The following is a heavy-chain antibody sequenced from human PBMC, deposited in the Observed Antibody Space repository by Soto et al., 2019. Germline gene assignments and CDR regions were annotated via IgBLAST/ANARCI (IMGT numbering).Heavy chain of an antibody. CDR2: INPNSGGT. CDR1: GYTFTAYY. Sequence: QVQLVQSGAEVRKPGASVKVSCKASGYTFTAYYMHWVRQAPGQGLEWMGWINPNSGGTNYAQQFQGRVTMTRDTSISTAYMELSSLRSDDTAVYYCVRVGGREGNNAAPFNYGMDVWGQGTTVTVS. CDR3: VRVGGREGNNAAPFNYGMDV. V-gene: IGHV1-2*02. D-gene: IGHD1-26*01. J-gene: IGHJ6*02.